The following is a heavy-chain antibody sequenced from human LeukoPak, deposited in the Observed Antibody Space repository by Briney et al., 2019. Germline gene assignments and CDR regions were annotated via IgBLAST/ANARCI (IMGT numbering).Heavy chain of an antibody. D-gene: IGHD4-23*01. J-gene: IGHJ2*01. Sequence: SETLSLTCAVSGGSISSSNWWSWVRQPPGKGLEWIGEIYHSGSTNYNPSLKSRVTISVDKSKNQFSLKLSSVTAADTAVYYCARGRGGNVNWYFDLWGRGTLVTVSS. CDR1: GGSISSSNW. CDR3: ARGRGGNVNWYFDL. CDR2: IYHSGST. V-gene: IGHV4-4*02.